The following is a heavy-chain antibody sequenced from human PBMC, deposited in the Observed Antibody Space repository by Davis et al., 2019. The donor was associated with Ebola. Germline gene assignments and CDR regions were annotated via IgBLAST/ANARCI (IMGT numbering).Heavy chain of an antibody. J-gene: IGHJ4*02. CDR3: ARGLSSRQLLPFDY. Sequence: GESLKISCAASGFTFSSYAMSWVRQAPGKGLEWVSAISGSGGSTYYADSVKGRFTISRDNAKSSLFLQMNSLRDEDTAFYYCARGLSSRQLLPFDYWGRGTLVTVSS. CDR2: ISGSGGST. CDR1: GFTFSSYA. V-gene: IGHV3-23*01. D-gene: IGHD2-15*01.